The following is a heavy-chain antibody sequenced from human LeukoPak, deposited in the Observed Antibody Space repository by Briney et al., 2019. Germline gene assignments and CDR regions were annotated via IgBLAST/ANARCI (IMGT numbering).Heavy chain of an antibody. V-gene: IGHV3-21*01. J-gene: IGHJ3*02. Sequence: GGSLRLSCVASGFVFRSYGMNWVRQAPGKGLEWVSSISSSSSYIYYADSVKGRFTISRDNAKNSLYLQMNSLRAEDTAVYYCASGSQQLNAIDIWGQGTMVTVSS. CDR3: ASGSQQLNAIDI. CDR2: ISSSSSYI. CDR1: GFVFRSYG. D-gene: IGHD6-13*01.